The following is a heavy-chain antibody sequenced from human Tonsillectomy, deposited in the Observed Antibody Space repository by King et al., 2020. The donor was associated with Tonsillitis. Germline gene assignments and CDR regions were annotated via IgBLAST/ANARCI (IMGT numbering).Heavy chain of an antibody. CDR3: AKDFWNDLDYDYGMDV. Sequence: VQLVESGGGLVQPGRSLRLSCAVSGFTFDDYAMHWVRQAPGKGLEWVSALNWNSGSIGYSDSGKGRFTISRDNAKNSLFLEMRSLRPEDTALYYCAKDFWNDLDYDYGMDVWGQGTTVTVSS. CDR1: GFTFDDYA. J-gene: IGHJ6*02. D-gene: IGHD1-1*01. V-gene: IGHV3-9*01. CDR2: LNWNSGSI.